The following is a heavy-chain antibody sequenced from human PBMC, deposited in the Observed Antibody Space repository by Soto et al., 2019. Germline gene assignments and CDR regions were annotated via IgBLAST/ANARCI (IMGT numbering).Heavy chain of an antibody. CDR2: IIPIFGTA. J-gene: IGHJ5*02. Sequence: SVKVSCKASGGTFSSYAISWVRQAPGQGLEWMGGIIPIFGTANYAQKFQGRVTITADESTSTAYMELSSLRSEDTAVYYCARGRVITMVRGVIITTAPYNWFDPWGQGTLVTVSS. CDR3: ARGRVITMVRGVIITTAPYNWFDP. D-gene: IGHD3-10*01. CDR1: GGTFSSYA. V-gene: IGHV1-69*13.